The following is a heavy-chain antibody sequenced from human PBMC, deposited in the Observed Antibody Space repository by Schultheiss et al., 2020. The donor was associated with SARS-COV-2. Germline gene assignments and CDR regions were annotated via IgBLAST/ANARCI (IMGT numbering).Heavy chain of an antibody. D-gene: IGHD3-22*01. CDR1: GFTFSSYE. CDR3: ARDLNYYDSSGLVYYGMDV. Sequence: GGSLRLSCAASGFTFSSYEMNWVRQAPGKGLEWVANIKQDGSEKYYVDSVKGRFTISRDNAKNSLYLQMNSLRAEDTAVYYCARDLNYYDSSGLVYYGMDVWGQGTTVTVSS. J-gene: IGHJ6*02. CDR2: IKQDGSEK. V-gene: IGHV3-7*01.